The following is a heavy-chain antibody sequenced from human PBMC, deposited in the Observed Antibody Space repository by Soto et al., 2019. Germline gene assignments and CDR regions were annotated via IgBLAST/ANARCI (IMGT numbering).Heavy chain of an antibody. CDR3: ARRVLDPSGHYYSYNWFDS. CDR1: GYIFTKHW. CDR2: IDPVDSDD. V-gene: IGHV5-51*01. Sequence: GESLKISCQGSGYIFTKHWIAWVRQKPGKGLEWIGIIDPVDSDDRYSPSFEGQVTISVDKSNNTAFLRWDKLKTSDTAAYFCARRVLDPSGHYYSYNWFDSWGQGTRVTVSS. J-gene: IGHJ5*01. D-gene: IGHD3-22*01.